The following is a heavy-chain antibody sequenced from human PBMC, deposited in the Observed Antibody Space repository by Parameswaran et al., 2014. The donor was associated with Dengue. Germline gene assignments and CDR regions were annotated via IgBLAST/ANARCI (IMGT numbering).Heavy chain of an antibody. J-gene: IGHJ6*02. V-gene: IGHV4-34*01. CDR2: INHSGST. Sequence: RWIRQPPGKRLEWIGEINHSGSTNYNPSLKSRVTISVDTSKNQFSLKLSSVTAADTAVYYCAGVMYGMDVWGQGTTVTVSS. CDR3: AGVMYGMDV.